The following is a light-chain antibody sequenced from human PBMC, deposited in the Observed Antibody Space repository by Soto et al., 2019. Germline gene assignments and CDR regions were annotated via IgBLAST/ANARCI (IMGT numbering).Light chain of an antibody. Sequence: EIVMTQSPATLSVSPGERVTLSCRASQSVSTRLAWYQHKPGQSPRLLISGATTGATGIPPRFSGSGFGTEFTLTISSLQSEDFAVYYCQQYNNWPPITFGQGTRLEIK. J-gene: IGKJ5*01. CDR2: GAT. CDR1: QSVSTR. CDR3: QQYNNWPPIT. V-gene: IGKV3-15*01.